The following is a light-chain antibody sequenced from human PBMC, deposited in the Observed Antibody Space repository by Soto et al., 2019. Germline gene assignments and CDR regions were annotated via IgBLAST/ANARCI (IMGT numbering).Light chain of an antibody. V-gene: IGLV2-23*02. CDR2: EVS. Sequence: QSALTQPASWSGSPGQSITISCTGTSSDVGGYNVVSWYQQHPGKAPKLMIYEVSKRPSGVSNRFSGSKSGNTASLTISGLQAEDEADYYCCSYAYSSTYVFGTGTKSPS. J-gene: IGLJ1*01. CDR3: CSYAYSSTYV. CDR1: SSDVGGYNV.